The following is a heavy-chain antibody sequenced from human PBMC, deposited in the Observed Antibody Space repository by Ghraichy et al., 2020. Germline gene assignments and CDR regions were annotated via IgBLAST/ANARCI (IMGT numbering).Heavy chain of an antibody. CDR3: ASGYSYGYKQTA. D-gene: IGHD5-18*01. V-gene: IGHV3-48*02. CDR2: ISSSSSTI. CDR1: GFTFSSYS. Sequence: GSLRLSCAASGFTFSSYSMNWVRQAPGKGLEWVSYISSSSSTIYYADSVKGRFTISRDNAKNSLYLQMNSLRDEDTAVYYCASGYSYGYKQTAWGQGTLVTVSS. J-gene: IGHJ5*02.